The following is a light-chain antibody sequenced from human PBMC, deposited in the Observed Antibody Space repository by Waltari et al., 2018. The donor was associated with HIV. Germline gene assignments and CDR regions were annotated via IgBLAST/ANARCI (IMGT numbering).Light chain of an antibody. CDR1: QNITTY. CDR3: QQSYSTPRT. J-gene: IGKJ1*01. CDR2: AAS. Sequence: DTQMTQSPSSLSAFVGDRVTITCRASQNITTYLNRYQQKPGKAPDRLIFAASSLQSGVPSRFSGSRSGTEFTLAISSLQSEDFATFYCQQSYSTPRTFGQGT. V-gene: IGKV1-39*01.